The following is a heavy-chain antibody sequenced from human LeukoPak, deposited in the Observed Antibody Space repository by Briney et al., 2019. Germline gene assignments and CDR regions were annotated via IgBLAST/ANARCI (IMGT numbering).Heavy chain of an antibody. D-gene: IGHD6-19*01. Sequence: PGGTLRLSCAASGFTFSSYGMSWVRQAPGKGLEWVANIKQDGSEIYYVDSVKGRFTISRDNAKNSLSLQMNSLRAEDTAVYYCARDSGWLSDQWGQGTLVTVSS. J-gene: IGHJ4*02. V-gene: IGHV3-7*01. CDR1: GFTFSSYG. CDR3: ARDSGWLSDQ. CDR2: IKQDGSEI.